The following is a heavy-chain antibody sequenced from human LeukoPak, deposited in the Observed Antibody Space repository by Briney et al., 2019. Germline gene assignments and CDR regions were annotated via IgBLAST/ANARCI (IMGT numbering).Heavy chain of an antibody. J-gene: IGHJ4*02. CDR2: INSDGSST. CDR1: GFTFSSYW. CDR3: ARVEYCGGDCYSNPVDY. D-gene: IGHD2-21*02. Sequence: PGGSLRLSCAASGFTFSSYWMHWVRHAPGKGLVWVSRINSDGSSTSYADSVKGRFTISRDNAKNTLYLQMNSLRAEDTAVYYCARVEYCGGDCYSNPVDYWGQGTLVTVSS. V-gene: IGHV3-74*01.